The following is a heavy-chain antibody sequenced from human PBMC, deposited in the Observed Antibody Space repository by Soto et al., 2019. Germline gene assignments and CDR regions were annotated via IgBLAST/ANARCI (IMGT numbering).Heavy chain of an antibody. V-gene: IGHV5-51*01. CDR3: ASRINCSGGSSYPYWYFDL. D-gene: IGHD2-15*01. Sequence: PGESLKISCKGSGYSFTSYWIGWVRQMPGKGLEWMGIIYPGDSDTRYSPSFHGQVTISADKSISTAYLQWSSLKASDTAMYYCASRINCSGGSSYPYWYFDLWGRGTLVTVSS. CDR2: IYPGDSDT. CDR1: GYSFTSYW. J-gene: IGHJ2*01.